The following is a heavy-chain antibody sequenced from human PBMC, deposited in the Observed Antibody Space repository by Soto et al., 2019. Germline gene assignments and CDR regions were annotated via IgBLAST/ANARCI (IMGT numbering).Heavy chain of an antibody. CDR3: ARGLGERKKSWDY. CDR2: VSCSGST. Sequence: QVQLQESGPGLVKPPETLSLTCTVSGGSISSYYWTWIRQPPGRGLEWVGYVSCSGSTNYNPALKSRDTSSVATSKIQCSLNLHSVTAADTAVDYCARGLGERKKSWDYWGPGPLVAVSS. V-gene: IGHV4-59*01. CDR1: GGSISSYY. D-gene: IGHD3-10*01. J-gene: IGHJ4*02.